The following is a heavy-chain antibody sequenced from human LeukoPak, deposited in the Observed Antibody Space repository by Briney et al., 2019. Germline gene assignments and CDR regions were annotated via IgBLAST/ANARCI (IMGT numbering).Heavy chain of an antibody. CDR1: GFTFSSYW. D-gene: IGHD3-9*01. V-gene: IGHV3-7*01. Sequence: HPGGSLRLSCAASGFTFSSYWMSWVRQAPGKGLEWVANIKEDGSEIYYMDSVKGRFTISRDNAKSSLYLQMNSPRAEDTAVYYCARDCLSGAGILIGFYPNDHWGQGTLVTVSS. J-gene: IGHJ4*02. CDR2: IKEDGSEI. CDR3: ARDCLSGAGILIGFYPNDH.